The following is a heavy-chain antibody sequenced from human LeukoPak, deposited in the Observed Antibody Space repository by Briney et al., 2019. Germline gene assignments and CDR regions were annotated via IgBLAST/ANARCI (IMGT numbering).Heavy chain of an antibody. J-gene: IGHJ4*02. CDR1: GGSINIGSYY. Sequence: SQTLSLTCTVSGGSINIGSYYWSWIRQPAGKGVEWIGRIYTSGSTNYNPSLKSRVTMSVDTSKNQFYLKLSSGTAADTAVYYCARGGSGSSLDYWGQGTLVTVSS. CDR2: IYTSGST. CDR3: ARGGSGSSLDY. V-gene: IGHV4-61*02. D-gene: IGHD3-10*01.